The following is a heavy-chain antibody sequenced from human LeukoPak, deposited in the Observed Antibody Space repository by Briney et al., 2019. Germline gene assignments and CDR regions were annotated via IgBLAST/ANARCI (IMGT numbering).Heavy chain of an antibody. D-gene: IGHD5-24*01. Sequence: PGGSLRLSCAASGFTFSNHGMHWVRQAPGKGLEWVAVIWYDGSNKYYADSVKGRFTISRDNSKNTLYLQMNSLRAEDTAVYYCAKRGEMATVPFDYWGQGTLVTVSS. CDR1: GFTFSNHG. CDR3: AKRGEMATVPFDY. V-gene: IGHV3-30*02. CDR2: IWYDGSNK. J-gene: IGHJ4*02.